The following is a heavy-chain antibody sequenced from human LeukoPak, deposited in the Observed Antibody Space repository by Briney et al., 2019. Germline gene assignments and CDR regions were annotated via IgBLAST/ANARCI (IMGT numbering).Heavy chain of an antibody. CDR2: IYYSGST. D-gene: IGHD1-26*01. CDR1: GASLNGHY. J-gene: IGHJ4*02. V-gene: IGHV4-59*11. CDR3: SRGASDGSYYFDY. Sequence: ASETLSLTCAVYGASLNGHYWSWIRQPSGKGLEWVGYIYYSGSTNYNPSLKSRVTISLDTSKNQFSLKLTSVTAADTAVYYCSRGASDGSYYFDYWGQGTLVTVSS.